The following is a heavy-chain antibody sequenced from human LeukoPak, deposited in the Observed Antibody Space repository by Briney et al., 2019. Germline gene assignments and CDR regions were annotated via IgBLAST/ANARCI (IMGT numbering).Heavy chain of an antibody. CDR2: ISGRSSTI. J-gene: IGHJ4*02. CDR1: AFTFSDYS. Sequence: GGSLRLSCAASAFTFSDYSMNWVRQAPGKGLEWVSYISGRSSTIYYADSVKGRFTISRDNAQNSMYLQMNSLRAEDTAVYYCARDRIKTGSYYFDYWGQGTLVTVSS. V-gene: IGHV3-48*01. D-gene: IGHD1-26*01. CDR3: ARDRIKTGSYYFDY.